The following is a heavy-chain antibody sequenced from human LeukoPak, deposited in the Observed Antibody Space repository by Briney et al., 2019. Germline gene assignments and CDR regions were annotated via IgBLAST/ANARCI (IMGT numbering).Heavy chain of an antibody. D-gene: IGHD3-3*01. V-gene: IGHV3-23*01. Sequence: PGGSLRLSCAASGFTFSSYAMSWVRQAPGKGLEWVSAISGSGGSTYYADSVKGRFTISRDNSKNTLYLQMNSLRAEDTAVYYCANGQIPYYDFWSGYYPFDYWGQGTLVTVSS. CDR2: ISGSGGST. J-gene: IGHJ4*02. CDR3: ANGQIPYYDFWSGYYPFDY. CDR1: GFTFSSYA.